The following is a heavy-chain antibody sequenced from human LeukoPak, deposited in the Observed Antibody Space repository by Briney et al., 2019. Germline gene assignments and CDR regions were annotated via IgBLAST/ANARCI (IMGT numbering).Heavy chain of an antibody. D-gene: IGHD5-18*01. CDR3: ARRAMVYDY. V-gene: IGHV4-39*01. CDR1: GGSIGSSSYY. Sequence: PSETLSLTCTVSGGSIGSSSYYWGWIRQPPGKGLEWIGSIYYSGSTYYNPSLKSRVTISVDTSKNQFSLKLSSVTAADTAVYYCARRAMVYDYWGQGTLVTVSS. J-gene: IGHJ4*02. CDR2: IYYSGST.